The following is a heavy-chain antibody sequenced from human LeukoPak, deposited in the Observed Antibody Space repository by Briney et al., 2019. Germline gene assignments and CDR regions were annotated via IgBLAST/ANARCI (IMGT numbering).Heavy chain of an antibody. CDR1: GFTFSSYA. V-gene: IGHV3-30-3*01. D-gene: IGHD3-16*01. CDR2: ISYDGSNK. J-gene: IGHJ4*02. CDR3: ARDRTGRGGVDY. Sequence: SGGSLRLSCAASGFTFSSYAMHWVRQAPGKGLEWVAVISYDGSNKYYADSVKGRFTISRDNAKNSLYLQMNSLRAEDTAVYYCARDRTGRGGVDYWGQGTLVTVSS.